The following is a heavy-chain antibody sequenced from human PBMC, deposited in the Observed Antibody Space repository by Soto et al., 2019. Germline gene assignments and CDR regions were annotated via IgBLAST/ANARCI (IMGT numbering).Heavy chain of an antibody. Sequence: ASVKVSCKASGYTFTSYGISWVRQAPGQGLEWMGWISAYNGNTNYAQKLQGRVTMTTDTSTSTVYMELRSLRSDDTAVYYCARDLGYCSGGSCYGPVYWGQGTLVTVSS. V-gene: IGHV1-18*01. J-gene: IGHJ4*02. D-gene: IGHD2-15*01. CDR3: ARDLGYCSGGSCYGPVY. CDR1: GYTFTSYG. CDR2: ISAYNGNT.